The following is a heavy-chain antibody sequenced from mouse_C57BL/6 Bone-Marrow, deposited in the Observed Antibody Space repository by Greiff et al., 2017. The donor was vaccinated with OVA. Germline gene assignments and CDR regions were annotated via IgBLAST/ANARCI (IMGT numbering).Heavy chain of an antibody. CDR3: AREGGNYLDFDY. D-gene: IGHD2-1*01. V-gene: IGHV1-52*01. J-gene: IGHJ2*01. Sequence: VQLQQPGAELVRPGSSVKLSCKASGYTFTSYWMHWVKQRPIQGLEWIGNIDPSDSETHYNQKFKDKATLTVDKSSSTAYMQLSSLTSADSAVYYCAREGGNYLDFDYWGQGTTLTVSS. CDR2: IDPSDSET. CDR1: GYTFTSYW.